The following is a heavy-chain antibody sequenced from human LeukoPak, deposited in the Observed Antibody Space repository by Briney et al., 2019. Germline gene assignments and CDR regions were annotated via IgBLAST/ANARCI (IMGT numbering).Heavy chain of an antibody. V-gene: IGHV3-48*01. J-gene: IGHJ3*02. Sequence: GGSLRLSCAASGFTFSRDSMNWVRQAPGKGLEWVSYINGGGSPIYYADSVRGRFTISRDNVKNSLYLQMNSLRAEDTAVYYCARDLGWLQLYAFDIWGQGTMVTVSS. CDR2: INGGGSPI. CDR3: ARDLGWLQLYAFDI. D-gene: IGHD5-24*01. CDR1: GFTFSRDS.